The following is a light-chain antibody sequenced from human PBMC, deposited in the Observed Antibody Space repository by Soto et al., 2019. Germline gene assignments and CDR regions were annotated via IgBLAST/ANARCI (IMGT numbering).Light chain of an antibody. CDR2: GAS. Sequence: IMLIQPPATLSVYTGEIATLSCRASQSVSSNLAWYQQKPGQAPRLLIYGASTRATGIPARFSGSGSGTEFTLTISSLQSEDFAVYYCQQYNNGPPITFGQVTRLEIK. CDR1: QSVSSN. V-gene: IGKV3-15*01. J-gene: IGKJ5*01. CDR3: QQYNNGPPIT.